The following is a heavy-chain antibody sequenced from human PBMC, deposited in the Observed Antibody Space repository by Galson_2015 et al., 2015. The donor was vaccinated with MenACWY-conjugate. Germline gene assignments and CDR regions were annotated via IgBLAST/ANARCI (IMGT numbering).Heavy chain of an antibody. CDR1: GYTFTTYG. CDR2: ISGYNGKT. Sequence: SVKVSCKASGYTFTTYGISWMRQAPGQGLEWMGWISGYNGKTDYAQKFQGRVTVTTDTSTRTAYMELRSLRSDDTALYYCARTTLDWSGGVCYKYGGQGTQVTVSS. CDR3: ARTTLDWSGGVCYKY. D-gene: IGHD2-8*02. J-gene: IGHJ4*02. V-gene: IGHV1-18*01.